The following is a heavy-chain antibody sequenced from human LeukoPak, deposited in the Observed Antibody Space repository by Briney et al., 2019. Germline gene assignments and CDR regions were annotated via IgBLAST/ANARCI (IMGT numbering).Heavy chain of an antibody. Sequence: TGGSLRLSCAASGFTFSRYAMSWVRQAPGEGLGWVSAISGSGGSTYYADSVKGRFTISRDNSKKTLYLQMNSLRAEDTAVYYCAKDPLLEWFGYWGQGTLATVSS. J-gene: IGHJ4*02. CDR1: GFTFSRYA. V-gene: IGHV3-23*01. CDR3: AKDPLLEWFGY. D-gene: IGHD3-3*01. CDR2: ISGSGGST.